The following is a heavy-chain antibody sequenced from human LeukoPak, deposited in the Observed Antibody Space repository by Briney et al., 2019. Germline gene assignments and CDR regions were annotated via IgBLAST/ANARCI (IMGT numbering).Heavy chain of an antibody. CDR2: IYSGGST. Sequence: GGSLRLSCAASGLTVSSNYMSWVRQAPGKGLEWVSVIYSGGSTYYTDSVKGRFTISRDNSQNTLYLQMNSLRAEDTAVYYCASSLYGDYYYYMDVWGRGTTVTVSS. D-gene: IGHD4-17*01. V-gene: IGHV3-66*02. CDR3: ASSLYGDYYYYMDV. J-gene: IGHJ6*03. CDR1: GLTVSSNY.